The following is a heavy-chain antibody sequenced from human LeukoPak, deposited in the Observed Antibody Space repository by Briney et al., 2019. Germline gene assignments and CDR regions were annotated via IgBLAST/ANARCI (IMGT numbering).Heavy chain of an antibody. CDR1: GFTFSSYG. CDR2: ISYDGSNK. CDR3: AKGGSFDY. V-gene: IGHV3-30*18. Sequence: QPGGSLRLSCAASGFTFSSYGMHWVRQAPGKGLEWVAVISYDGSNKYYADSVKGRFTISRENSKNTLYLQMNSLRAEDTAVYYCAKGGSFDYWGQGTLVTVSS. D-gene: IGHD3-10*01. J-gene: IGHJ4*02.